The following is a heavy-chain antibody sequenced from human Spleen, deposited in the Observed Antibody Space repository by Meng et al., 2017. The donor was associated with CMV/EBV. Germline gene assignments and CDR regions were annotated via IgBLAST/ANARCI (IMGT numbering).Heavy chain of an antibody. CDR2: ISSSGSTI. J-gene: IGHJ6*02. D-gene: IGHD3-22*01. Sequence: GESLKISCAASGFTFSSYEMNWVRQAPGKGLEWVSYISSSGSTIYYADSVKGRFTISRDNAKNSLYLQMNSLRAEDTAVYYCASILGYDSWARGYYGMDVWGQGTTVTVSS. CDR1: GFTFSSYE. V-gene: IGHV3-48*03. CDR3: ASILGYDSWARGYYGMDV.